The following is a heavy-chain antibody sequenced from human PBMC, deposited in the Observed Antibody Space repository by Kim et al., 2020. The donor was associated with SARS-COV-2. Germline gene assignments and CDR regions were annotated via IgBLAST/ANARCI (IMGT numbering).Heavy chain of an antibody. D-gene: IGHD3-22*01. V-gene: IGHV3-7*01. Sequence: GGSLRLSCAASGFTFSSYWMSWVRQAPGKGLEWVANIKQDGSETYYVGSVEGRFTISRDSAKNSLYLQMNSLRAEDTAVYYCARVAYFYDTSGYSHPLSFDYWGQGTLVTVSS. J-gene: IGHJ4*02. CDR3: ARVAYFYDTSGYSHPLSFDY. CDR1: GFTFSSYW. CDR2: IKQDGSET.